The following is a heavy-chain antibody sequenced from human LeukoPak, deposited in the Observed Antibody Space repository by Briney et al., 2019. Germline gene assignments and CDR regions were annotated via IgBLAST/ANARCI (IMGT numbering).Heavy chain of an antibody. Sequence: GGSLRLSCAASGFTFSSYAMSWVRQAPGKGLEWVSAISGSGGSTYYADSVKGRFTISRDNSKNTLYLQMNSLRAEDTAVYYCAKGRGLYYYGSGSYYFDYWGQGTLVTVSS. CDR1: GFTFSSYA. CDR3: AKGRGLYYYGSGSYYFDY. V-gene: IGHV3-23*01. CDR2: ISGSGGST. D-gene: IGHD3-10*01. J-gene: IGHJ4*02.